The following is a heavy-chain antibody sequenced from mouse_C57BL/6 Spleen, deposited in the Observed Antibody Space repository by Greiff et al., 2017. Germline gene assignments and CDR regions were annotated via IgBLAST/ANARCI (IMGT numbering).Heavy chain of an antibody. CDR1: GYTFTSYW. V-gene: IGHV1-50*01. D-gene: IGHD1-1*01. J-gene: IGHJ1*03. CDR2: IDPSDSYT. CDR3: ARGGIYYGSSPHWYFDV. Sequence: QVQLQQPGAELVKPGASVKLSCKASGYTFTSYWMQWVKQRPGQGLEWIGEIDPSDSYTNYNQKFKGKATLTVDTSSSTAYMQLSSLTSEDSAAYYCARGGIYYGSSPHWYFDVWGTGTTVTVSS.